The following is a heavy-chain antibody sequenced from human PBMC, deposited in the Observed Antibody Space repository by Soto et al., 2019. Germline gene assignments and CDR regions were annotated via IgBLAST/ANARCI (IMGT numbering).Heavy chain of an antibody. CDR3: ARGSRVLLWFGELTGFDY. CDR1: GGTFSSYA. CDR2: IIPIFGTA. Sequence: ASVKVSCKASGGTFSSYAISWVRQAPGQGLEWMGGIIPIFGTANYAQKFQGRVTITADESTSTAYMELSSLRSEDTAVYYCARGSRVLLWFGELTGFDYWGQGTLVTVSS. D-gene: IGHD3-10*01. J-gene: IGHJ4*02. V-gene: IGHV1-69*13.